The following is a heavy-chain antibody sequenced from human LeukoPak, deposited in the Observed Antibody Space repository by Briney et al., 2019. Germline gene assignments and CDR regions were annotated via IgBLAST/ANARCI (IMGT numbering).Heavy chain of an antibody. CDR1: GYTFTSYG. Sequence: ASVKASCKASGYTFTSYGISWVRQAPGQGLEWMGWISAYNGNTNYAQKLQGRVTMTTDTSTSTAYMELRSLRSDDTAVYYCASMTTVPKYYYYGMDVWGQGTTVTVSS. J-gene: IGHJ6*02. V-gene: IGHV1-18*01. CDR2: ISAYNGNT. D-gene: IGHD4-17*01. CDR3: ASMTTVPKYYYYGMDV.